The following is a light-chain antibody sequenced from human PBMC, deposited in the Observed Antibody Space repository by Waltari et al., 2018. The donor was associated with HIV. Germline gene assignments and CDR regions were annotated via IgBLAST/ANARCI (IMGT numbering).Light chain of an antibody. J-gene: IGKJ1*01. CDR2: GAS. CDR1: QSVSSN. V-gene: IGKV3-15*01. Sequence: EIVMTQSPATLSVSPGERATLSCRANQSVSSNLAWYQQKPGQPPRLLIYGASTRATGIPARFSGSGSGTEFTLTISSLQSEDFAVYYCQQYNNWPRTFGQGTKVEIK. CDR3: QQYNNWPRT.